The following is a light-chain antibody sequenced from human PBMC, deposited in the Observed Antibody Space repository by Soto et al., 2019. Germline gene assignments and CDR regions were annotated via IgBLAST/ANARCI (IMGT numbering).Light chain of an antibody. CDR3: QQRSNWPLT. V-gene: IGKV3-11*01. Sequence: ETLLTQFPATLSLSPGERATLSCRASQSVSSYLAWYQQKPGQAPRLLIYDASNRATGIPARFSGSGSGTDFTLTISSIEPADFAVYYCQQRSNWPLTFGGGTKVDIK. CDR2: DAS. CDR1: QSVSSY. J-gene: IGKJ4*01.